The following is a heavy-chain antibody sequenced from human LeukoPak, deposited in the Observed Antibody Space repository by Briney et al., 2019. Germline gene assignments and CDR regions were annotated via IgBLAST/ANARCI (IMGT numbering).Heavy chain of an antibody. CDR2: IYYSGST. CDR1: GGSVSSGSYY. D-gene: IGHD3-22*01. CDR3: ARARRLRADY. Sequence: SETLSLTCTVSGGSVSSGSYYWSWIRQPPGKGLEWIGYIYYSGSTYYNPSLKSRVTISVDTSKNQFSLKLSSVTAADTAVYYCARARRLRADYWGQGTLVTVSS. J-gene: IGHJ4*02. V-gene: IGHV4-61*01.